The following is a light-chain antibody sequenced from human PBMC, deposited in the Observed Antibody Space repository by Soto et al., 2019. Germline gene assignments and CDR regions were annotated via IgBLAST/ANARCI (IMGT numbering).Light chain of an antibody. CDR1: QGVGST. Sequence: EIVMTQSPATLSFSPGEGVTLSCRASQGVGSTLAWYRQQPGQAPRLLIYDAYIRATGVPARFSGSGSGTEFTLTISSLQSEDFAVYYCPHYKPWPLAFGGGSKVEIX. V-gene: IGKV3-15*01. CDR3: PHYKPWPLA. J-gene: IGKJ4*01. CDR2: DAY.